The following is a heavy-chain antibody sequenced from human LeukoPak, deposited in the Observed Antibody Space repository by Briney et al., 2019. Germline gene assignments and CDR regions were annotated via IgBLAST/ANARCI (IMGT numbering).Heavy chain of an antibody. D-gene: IGHD2-21*01. CDR1: GVSFSGYY. V-gene: IGHV4-34*01. J-gene: IGHJ4*02. Sequence: NPSETLSLTCAVYGVSFSGYYWSWIRQPPGKGLEWVGEINHSGSTNYNPSLKSRVTISVDTSKNQFSLKLSSVTAADTAVYYCARSHIVVGVGKFDYWGQGTLVTVSS. CDR2: INHSGST. CDR3: ARSHIVVGVGKFDY.